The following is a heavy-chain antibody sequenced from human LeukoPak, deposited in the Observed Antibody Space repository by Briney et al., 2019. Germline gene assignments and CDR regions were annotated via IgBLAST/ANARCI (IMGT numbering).Heavy chain of an antibody. Sequence: WGSLRLSCAASGFTVSSNYMSWVRQAAGKGLGWVSVIYSGGSTYYADSVKGRFTLSIHNYKHTQYLQMNSLRAEDTAVYYCARDFSRYSYGQRYYYYYKDVWGKGTTVTVSS. J-gene: IGHJ6*03. CDR3: ARDFSRYSYGQRYYYYYKDV. V-gene: IGHV3-53*01. CDR2: IYSGGST. D-gene: IGHD5-18*01. CDR1: GFTVSSNY.